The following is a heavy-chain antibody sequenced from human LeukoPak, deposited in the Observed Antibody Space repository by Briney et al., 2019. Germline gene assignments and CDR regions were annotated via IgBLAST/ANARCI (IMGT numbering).Heavy chain of an antibody. J-gene: IGHJ4*02. CDR1: GGSISSGGYY. CDR3: ARDASSRPLGGYFDY. CDR2: IYYSGST. Sequence: SQTLSLTCTVSGGSISSGGYYWSWVRQHPGKGLEWIGYIYYSGSTYYNPSLKSRVTISVDTSKNQFSLKLSSVTAADTAVYYCARDASSRPLGGYFDYWGQGTLVTVSS. V-gene: IGHV4-31*03. D-gene: IGHD3-16*01.